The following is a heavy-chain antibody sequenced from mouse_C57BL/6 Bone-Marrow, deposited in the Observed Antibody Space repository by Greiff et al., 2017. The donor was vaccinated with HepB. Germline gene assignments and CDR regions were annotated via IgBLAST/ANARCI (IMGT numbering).Heavy chain of an antibody. CDR2: INPSSGYT. CDR1: GYTFTSYW. J-gene: IGHJ4*01. D-gene: IGHD2-1*01. CDR3: ARFLVYYKRDYYAMDY. Sequence: VQLQQSGAELAKPGASVKLSCKASGYTFTSYWMHWVKQRPGQGLEWIGYINPSSGYTKYNQKFKDKAKLTADKSSSTAYMQLSSLTYEDSAVYYCARFLVYYKRDYYAMDYWGQGTSVTVSS. V-gene: IGHV1-7*01.